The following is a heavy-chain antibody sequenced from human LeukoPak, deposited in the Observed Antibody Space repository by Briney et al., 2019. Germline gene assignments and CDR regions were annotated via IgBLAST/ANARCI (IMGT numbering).Heavy chain of an antibody. CDR3: AKGLTDRSSATGWFDP. CDR1: GFTFSSYA. V-gene: IGHV3-23*01. Sequence: GGSLRLSCAASGFTFSSYAMSWVRQAPGKALEWGSDISCIGDSTYYADSVKGRFTISRDNSKNTLYLEMNSLRAEDTAVYYCAKGLTDRSSATGWFDPWGQGTLVTVSS. CDR2: ISCIGDST. D-gene: IGHD6-13*01. J-gene: IGHJ5*02.